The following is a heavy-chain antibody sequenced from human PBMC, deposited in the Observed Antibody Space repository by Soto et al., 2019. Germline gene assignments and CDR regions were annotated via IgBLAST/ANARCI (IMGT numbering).Heavy chain of an antibody. CDR2: ISSSRSTI. J-gene: IGHJ6*03. D-gene: IGHD1-7*01. CDR1: GFTFSDYY. CDR3: ARDTPGGTKVHSDYMDV. V-gene: IGHV3-11*01. Sequence: QVQLVESGGGLVQPGGSLRLSCAASGFTFSDYYMSWIRQAPGKGLWWVSYISSSRSTIYYAVSVKGRFTISKDNAKNSLYLQMNGLRAEGTAVYYCARDTPGGTKVHSDYMDVWGKGTTVTVS.